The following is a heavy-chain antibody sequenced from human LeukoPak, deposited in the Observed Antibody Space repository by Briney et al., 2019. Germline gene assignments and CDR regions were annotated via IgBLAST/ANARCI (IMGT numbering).Heavy chain of an antibody. CDR1: GGSISGYY. V-gene: IGHV4-59*08. J-gene: IGHJ4*02. CDR2: IYYSGST. CDR3: ARHISGSYAHFDY. Sequence: PSETLSLTCTVSGGSISGYYWSWIRQPPGKRLEWIGYIYYSGSTNYNPSLKSRVTISVDTSKNQFSLNLSSVTAADTAVYYCARHISGSYAHFDYWGQGTLVTVSS. D-gene: IGHD1-26*01.